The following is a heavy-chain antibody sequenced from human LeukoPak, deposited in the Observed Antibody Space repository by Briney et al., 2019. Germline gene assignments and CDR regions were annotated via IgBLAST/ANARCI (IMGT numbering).Heavy chain of an antibody. CDR3: ARVSGYDWESFYDY. CDR1: GGSISSYY. CDR2: IYYSGST. D-gene: IGHD5-12*01. V-gene: IGHV4-59*01. J-gene: IGHJ4*02. Sequence: SETLSLTCTVSGGSISSYYWSWIRQPPGKGLEWIGYIYYSGSTNYNPSLKSRVTISVDTSKNQFSPKLSSVTAADTAMYYCARVSGYDWESFYDYWGQGSLVTASS.